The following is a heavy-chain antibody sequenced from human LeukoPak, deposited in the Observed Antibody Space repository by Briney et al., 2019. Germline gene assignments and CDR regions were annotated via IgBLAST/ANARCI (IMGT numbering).Heavy chain of an antibody. J-gene: IGHJ3*02. Sequence: GGSLRLSCAVSGFTLSGYLMSWVRQAPGNGLEWVATINEDGSEKYYVDSVKGRFTISRDNAENSLYLQMKSLRAEDTTLYYCARGFDGRSGFDIWGQGTMVTVSS. CDR2: INEDGSEK. CDR1: GFTLSGYL. V-gene: IGHV3-7*01. CDR3: ARGFDGRSGFDI. D-gene: IGHD3-10*01.